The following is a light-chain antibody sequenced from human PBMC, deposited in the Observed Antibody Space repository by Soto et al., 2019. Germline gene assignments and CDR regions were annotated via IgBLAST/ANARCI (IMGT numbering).Light chain of an antibody. Sequence: QAVVTQEPSFSVSPGGTVTLTCGLSSGSVSASYYPIWYQQTPGQAPRTLIYSTNTRSSGVPDRFSGSILGNKAALTITGAQADDESSYYCVRYMGSGPLLFGGGTKLTVL. V-gene: IGLV8-61*01. J-gene: IGLJ2*01. CDR1: SGSVSASYY. CDR3: VRYMGSGPLL. CDR2: STN.